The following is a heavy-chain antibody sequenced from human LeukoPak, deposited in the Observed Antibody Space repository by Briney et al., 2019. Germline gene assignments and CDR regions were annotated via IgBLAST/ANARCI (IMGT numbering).Heavy chain of an antibody. CDR2: MSYDGSNK. CDR3: ARVFSIWAYMDV. V-gene: IGHV3-30-3*01. Sequence: GGSLRLSCAASGFTFTTYAMHWVRQAPGMGLEWVAVMSYDGSNKYYADSVKGRFTISRDNAKNTLYLQMNSLRAEDTAVYYCARVFSIWAYMDVWGKGTTVTVSS. J-gene: IGHJ6*03. D-gene: IGHD3-9*01. CDR1: GFTFTTYA.